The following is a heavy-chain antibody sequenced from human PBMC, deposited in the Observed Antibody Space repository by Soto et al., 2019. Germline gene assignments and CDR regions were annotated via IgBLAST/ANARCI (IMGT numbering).Heavy chain of an antibody. CDR2: ISTSSTI. D-gene: IGHD4-17*01. CDR1: GFTFSSYS. V-gene: IGHV3-48*01. CDR3: ASDLNYGLFDY. Sequence: EVQLVESGGGLVQPGGSLRLSCAASGFTFSSYSMNWVRQAPGKGLEWVSYISTSSTIYYADSVKGRFTISRDNAKNSLYLQMNSLRAEDTAVYYCASDLNYGLFDYWGQGTLVTVSS. J-gene: IGHJ4*02.